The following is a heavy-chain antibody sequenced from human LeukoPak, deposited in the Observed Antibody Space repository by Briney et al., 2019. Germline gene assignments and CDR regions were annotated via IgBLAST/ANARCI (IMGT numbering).Heavy chain of an antibody. CDR1: RFTFSSYG. V-gene: IGHV3-30*18. CDR3: AKCSYYYDSSGYQYPIDY. Sequence: GGSLRLSCAASRFTFSSYGMHWVRQAPGKGLEWVAVISYDGSNKYYADSVKGRFTISRDNSKNTLYLQMNSLRAEDTAVYYCAKCSYYYDSSGYQYPIDYWGQGTLVTVSS. J-gene: IGHJ4*02. D-gene: IGHD3-22*01. CDR2: ISYDGSNK.